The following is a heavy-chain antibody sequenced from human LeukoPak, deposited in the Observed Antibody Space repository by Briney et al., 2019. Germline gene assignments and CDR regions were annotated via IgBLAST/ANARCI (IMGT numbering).Heavy chain of an antibody. D-gene: IGHD6-19*01. CDR2: SYYSGST. CDR1: GGSIGSYY. J-gene: IGHJ6*02. Sequence: SETLSLTCTVSGGSIGSYYWSWIRQPPGKGLEWIGYSYYSGSTNYNPSLKSRVTISVDTSKNQFSLKLSSVTAADTAVYYCARDGSGWYGLNYGMDVWGQGTTVTVSS. V-gene: IGHV4-59*01. CDR3: ARDGSGWYGLNYGMDV.